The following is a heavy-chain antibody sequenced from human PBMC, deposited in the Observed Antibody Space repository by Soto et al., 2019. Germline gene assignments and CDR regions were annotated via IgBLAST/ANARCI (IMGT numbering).Heavy chain of an antibody. V-gene: IGHV4-59*01. D-gene: IGHD2-15*01. J-gene: IGHJ5*02. CDR3: ARDRWSYWFDP. CDR1: GGSISSYY. Sequence: ETLSLTCTVSGGSISSYYWSWIRQPPGKGLEWIGYIYYSGSTNYNPSLKSRVTISVDTSKNQFSLKLSSVTAADTAVYYCARDRWSYWFDPWGQGTLVTVSS. CDR2: IYYSGST.